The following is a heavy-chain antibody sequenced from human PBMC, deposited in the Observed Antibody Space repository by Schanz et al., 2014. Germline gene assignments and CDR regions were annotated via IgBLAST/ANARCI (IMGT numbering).Heavy chain of an antibody. V-gene: IGHV1-18*04. D-gene: IGHD3-9*01. Sequence: QVQLVKSGAEVKKPGASVKVSCTASGFNFNNYDINWVRQATGQGLEWVGWISVYTGNTKYGQKVQGRVTMTADTSTNTAYMELRSLRSDDTAVYYCAKAEYDILTDSYSRLDPWGQGTLVTVSS. CDR2: ISVYTGNT. J-gene: IGHJ5*02. CDR1: GFNFNNYD. CDR3: AKAEYDILTDSYSRLDP.